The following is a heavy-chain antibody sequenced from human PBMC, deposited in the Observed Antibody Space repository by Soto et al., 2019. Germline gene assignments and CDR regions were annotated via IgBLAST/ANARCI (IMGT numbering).Heavy chain of an antibody. CDR2: ITNSGDST. V-gene: IGHV3-23*01. CDR1: GFTFSTYA. CDR3: AKTWFGSIPTDH. J-gene: IGHJ1*01. Sequence: EVRLLESGGGLVQPGGSLRLSCAASGFTFSTYALSWVRQAPGKGLEWVSAITNSGDSTYYADSVKGRFTISRDNSKNSLYLQMSRLRADDTAVYSCAKTWFGSIPTDHWGQGTLVSVSS. D-gene: IGHD3-10*01.